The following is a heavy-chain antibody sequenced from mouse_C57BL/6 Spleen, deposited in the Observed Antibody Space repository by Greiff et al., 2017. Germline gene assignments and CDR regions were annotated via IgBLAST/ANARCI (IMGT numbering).Heavy chain of an antibody. CDR1: GYTFTSYW. J-gene: IGHJ1*03. D-gene: IGHD2-3*01. V-gene: IGHV1-69*01. CDR2: IDPSDSYT. Sequence: QVQLKQPGAELVMPGASVKLSCKASGYTFTSYWMHWVKQRPGQGLEWIGEIDPSDSYTTYNQKFQGKSTLTVDKSSSTAYMQLGSLTSEDSAVYYCARGRGLLRNYDGWGTGTTVTVSS. CDR3: ARGRGLLRNYDG.